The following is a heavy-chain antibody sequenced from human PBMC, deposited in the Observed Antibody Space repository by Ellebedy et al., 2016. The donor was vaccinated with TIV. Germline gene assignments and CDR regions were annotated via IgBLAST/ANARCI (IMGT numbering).Heavy chain of an antibody. J-gene: IGHJ4*02. CDR2: IGGSNSGGST. CDR3: AKDLFVLLWFGERPEAFDY. CDR1: GFAFSSYA. D-gene: IGHD3-10*01. V-gene: IGHV3-23*01. Sequence: GESLKISXAASGFAFSSYAMSCVRRAPGKELEWVAGIGGSNSGGSTYYADSVKGRFTISRDNSKNTLYLQMNSLRAEDTAVYYRAKDLFVLLWFGERPEAFDYWGQGTLVTVSS.